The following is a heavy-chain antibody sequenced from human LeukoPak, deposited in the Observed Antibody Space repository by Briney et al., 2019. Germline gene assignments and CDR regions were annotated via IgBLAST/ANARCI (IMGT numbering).Heavy chain of an antibody. J-gene: IGHJ6*03. D-gene: IGHD2-2*02. CDR3: ARVGVYCSSTSCYTTSPYYYYMDV. Sequence: GASVKVSCKASGYTFTSYGISWVRQAPGQGLEWMGWISAYNGNTNYAQKLQGRVTMTTDTSTSTAYMELRSLRSDDTAVYYCARVGVYCSSTSCYTTSPYYYYMDVWGKGTTVTVSS. CDR2: ISAYNGNT. CDR1: GYTFTSYG. V-gene: IGHV1-18*01.